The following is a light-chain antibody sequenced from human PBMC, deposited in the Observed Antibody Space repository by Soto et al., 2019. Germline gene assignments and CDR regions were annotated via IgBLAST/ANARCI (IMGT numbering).Light chain of an antibody. CDR1: QGISNY. V-gene: IGKV1-27*01. CDR2: AAS. CDR3: QKYNSV. Sequence: DIQMTQSPSSLSASVGDRVTITCRASQGISNYLAWYQQEPGKVPKLLIYAASTLQSGVPSRFSGSGSGTDFTLTISSLQPEDVATYYCQKYNSVFGPGTKVDIK. J-gene: IGKJ3*01.